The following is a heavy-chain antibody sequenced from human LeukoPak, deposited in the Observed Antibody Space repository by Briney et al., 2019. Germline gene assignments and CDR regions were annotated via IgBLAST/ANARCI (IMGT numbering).Heavy chain of an antibody. CDR3: ARNSSSSWGYYSMDV. J-gene: IGHJ6*03. CDR1: GASISSYS. Sequence: NPSETLSLTCSVSGASISSYSWSWIRQTPGKGLEWIGYIYNSATTNYNPSLKSRLTMSVDTSKNQISLKLTSVTAADTAVYYCARNSSSSWGYYSMDVWGKGTVVTVSS. V-gene: IGHV4-59*01. D-gene: IGHD6-13*01. CDR2: IYNSATT.